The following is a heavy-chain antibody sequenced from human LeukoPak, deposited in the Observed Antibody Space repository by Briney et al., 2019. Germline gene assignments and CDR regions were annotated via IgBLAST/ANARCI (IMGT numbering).Heavy chain of an antibody. CDR3: ARVITYLNVLTGDPSDY. CDR2: FRGSTGET. D-gene: IGHD3-9*01. Sequence: PGGSLRLSCAGSGFTFSSYTMSWVRQAPGKGLEWVSSFRGSTGETFYADSVKGRFTISRDSSKNTLHLQMNSLRAEDTAVYYCARVITYLNVLTGDPSDYWGQGTLVTVPS. V-gene: IGHV3-23*01. J-gene: IGHJ4*02. CDR1: GFTFSSYT.